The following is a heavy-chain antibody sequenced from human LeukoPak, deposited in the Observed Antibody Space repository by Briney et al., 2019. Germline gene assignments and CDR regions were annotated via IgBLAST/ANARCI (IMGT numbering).Heavy chain of an antibody. D-gene: IGHD3-16*02. V-gene: IGHV4-59*12. J-gene: IGHJ4*02. CDR1: GGSISSYY. CDR2: IYYSGST. Sequence: SETLSLTCTVSGGSISSYYWSWIRQPPGKGLEWIGYIYYSGSTNYNPSLKSRVTISVDTSKNQFSLKLSSVTAADTAVYYCARGLDDYVWGSYRYFDCWGQGTLVTVSS. CDR3: ARGLDDYVWGSYRYFDC.